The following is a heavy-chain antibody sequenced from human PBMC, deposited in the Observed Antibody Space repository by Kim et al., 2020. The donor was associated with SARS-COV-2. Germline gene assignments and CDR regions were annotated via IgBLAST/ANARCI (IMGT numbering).Heavy chain of an antibody. Sequence: ASVKVSCKASGYTFTSYGISWVRQAPGQGLEWMGWISAYNGNTNYAQKLQGRVTMTTDTSTSTAYMELRSLRSDDTAVYYCARDWWELRNYYYYGMDVWGQGTTVTVSS. J-gene: IGHJ6*02. D-gene: IGHD1-26*01. CDR3: ARDWWELRNYYYYGMDV. CDR2: ISAYNGNT. V-gene: IGHV1-18*01. CDR1: GYTFTSYG.